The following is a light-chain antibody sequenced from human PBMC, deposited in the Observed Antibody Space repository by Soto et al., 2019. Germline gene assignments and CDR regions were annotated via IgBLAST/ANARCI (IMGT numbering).Light chain of an antibody. CDR1: QSVLYRSNNKNY. CDR2: WAS. CDR3: QQYYSTPRT. J-gene: IGKJ1*01. V-gene: IGKV4-1*01. Sequence: DIVMTQSPDSLAVSLGERATINCKSSQSVLYRSNNKNYLAWYQQKPGQSPKLLIYWASTRESGVPDRFSGSGSGTDFTLTIGSLQAEDVAVYYCQQYYSTPRTFGQGTKVEIK.